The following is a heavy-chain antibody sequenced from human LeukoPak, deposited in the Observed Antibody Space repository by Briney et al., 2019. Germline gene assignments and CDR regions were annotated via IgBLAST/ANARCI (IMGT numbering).Heavy chain of an antibody. CDR1: GFTFSSYA. V-gene: IGHV3-23*01. CDR2: ISGSGGST. J-gene: IGHJ4*02. Sequence: GGSLRLSCAASGFTFSSYAMSWVRQAPGKGLEWVSAISGSGGSTYYADSVKGRFTISRDNSKNTLYLQMNSLRAEDTAVYYCAKIFFGYSRGSYFDYWGQGTLVTVSS. CDR3: AKIFFGYSRGSYFDY. D-gene: IGHD6-13*01.